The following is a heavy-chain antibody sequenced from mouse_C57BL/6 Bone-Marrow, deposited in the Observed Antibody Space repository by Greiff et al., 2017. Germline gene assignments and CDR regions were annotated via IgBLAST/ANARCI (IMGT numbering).Heavy chain of an antibody. D-gene: IGHD1-3*01. V-gene: IGHV5-2*01. CDR2: INSDGGST. J-gene: IGHJ4*01. Sequence: EVKVVESGGGLVQPGESLKLSCESTEYAFPSHDMSWVRKTPEKRLELVAAINSDGGSTYYPDTMERRFIISRDNTKKTLYLQMSSLRSEDTAVYYCARGGVKDDMDYWGQGTSVTVSS. CDR3: ARGGVKDDMDY. CDR1: EYAFPSHD.